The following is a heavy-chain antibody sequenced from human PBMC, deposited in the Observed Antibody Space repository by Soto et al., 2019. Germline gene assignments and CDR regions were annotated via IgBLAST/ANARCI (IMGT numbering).Heavy chain of an antibody. V-gene: IGHV4-31*03. J-gene: IGHJ4*02. Sequence: QVQLQESGPGLVKPSQTLSLTCTVSSASISSADYYWSWIRQHPGKGLEWIAYIYYSGSTSYNPSFKSRVIKSTDTSRDQFSLTLTSVTAAETAVYYWARARSRCGAACFDYWGQGTLVTVSS. CDR1: SASISSADYY. D-gene: IGHD2-21*02. CDR2: IYYSGST. CDR3: ARARSRCGAACFDY.